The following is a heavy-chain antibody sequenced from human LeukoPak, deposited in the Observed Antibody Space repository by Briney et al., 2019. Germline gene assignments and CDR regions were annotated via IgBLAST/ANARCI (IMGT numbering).Heavy chain of an antibody. D-gene: IGHD6-19*01. CDR2: ISASGGDT. CDR1: GLTFSSYS. Sequence: PRGSPRLSCVVSGLTFSSYSMSWVRQAPGKGLDWVSGISASGGDTWYPDSVKGRFTISRDNSKNTLFLQMSSLRVEDTAMYYCAKDAAGPEYWGQGTLVTVSS. J-gene: IGHJ4*02. V-gene: IGHV3-23*01. CDR3: AKDAAGPEY.